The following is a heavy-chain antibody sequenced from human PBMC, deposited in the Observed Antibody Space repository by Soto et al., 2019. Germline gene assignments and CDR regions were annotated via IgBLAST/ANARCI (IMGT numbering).Heavy chain of an antibody. CDR1: GFTFSSYG. D-gene: IGHD6-13*01. V-gene: IGHV3-30*18. CDR2: ISYDGSNK. J-gene: IGHJ4*02. CDR3: AKAPGVAAAGHPSDY. Sequence: QVQLVESGGAVVQPGRSLRLSCAASGFTFSSYGMHWVRQAPGKGLEWVAVISYDGSNKYYADSVKGRFTISRDNSKNTLYLQMNSLRAEDTAVYYCAKAPGVAAAGHPSDYWGQGTLVTASS.